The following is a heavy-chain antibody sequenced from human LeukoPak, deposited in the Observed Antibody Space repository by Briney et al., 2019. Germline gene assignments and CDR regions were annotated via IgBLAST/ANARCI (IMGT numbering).Heavy chain of an antibody. J-gene: IGHJ4*02. V-gene: IGHV3-48*03. CDR2: IINSGSTK. CDR3: ARGPFYTDYYFDY. CDR1: GFTVSSNE. D-gene: IGHD2/OR15-2a*01. Sequence: GGSLRLSCAGSGFTVSSNEMNWVRQSAGKGLEWVSHIINSGSTKYYEDSVEGLFTISSDNAKNSLSVQMDSLRAEDTAVQYCARGPFYTDYYFDYWGQGTLVTVSS.